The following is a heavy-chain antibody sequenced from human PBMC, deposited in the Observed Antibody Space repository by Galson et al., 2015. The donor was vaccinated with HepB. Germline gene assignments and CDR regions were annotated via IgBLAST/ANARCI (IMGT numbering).Heavy chain of an antibody. V-gene: IGHV3-53*01. D-gene: IGHD3-10*01. Sequence: SLRLSCAASGFTVSSNYMSWVRQAPGKGLEWVSVIYSGGSTYYADSVKGRFTISRDNSKNTLYLQMNSLRAEDTAVYYCARYGSGSYPFDYWGQGTLVTVSS. CDR2: IYSGGST. J-gene: IGHJ4*02. CDR3: ARYGSGSYPFDY. CDR1: GFTVSSNY.